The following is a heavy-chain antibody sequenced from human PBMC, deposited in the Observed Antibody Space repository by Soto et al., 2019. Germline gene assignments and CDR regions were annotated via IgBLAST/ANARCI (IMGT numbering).Heavy chain of an antibody. V-gene: IGHV4-4*07. CDR1: GADINTYS. Sequence: SENLSLTCRVSGADINTYSGTWIRQPSGKGLEWIGRIYTSASINYNPSLKGRVTLSVDTSTNQVSPRLASVTAADTAIYYCARDREAGYNFYYGMDVWGQGTTVTVSS. D-gene: IGHD6-19*01. CDR3: ARDREAGYNFYYGMDV. J-gene: IGHJ6*02. CDR2: IYTSASI.